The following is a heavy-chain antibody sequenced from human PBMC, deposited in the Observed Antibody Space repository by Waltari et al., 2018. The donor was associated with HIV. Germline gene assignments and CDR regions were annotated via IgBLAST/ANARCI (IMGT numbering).Heavy chain of an antibody. CDR2: FWSDGAEI. J-gene: IGHJ4*02. CDR1: GFPFSNFA. D-gene: IGHD6-6*01. V-gene: IGHV3-33*01. CDR3: ARGYSSSRWIPLYH. Sequence: QVQLVESGGGVVQPGTSLTLSCAVSGFPFSNFAIPWVRQSTGTGLEWLAVFWSDGAEISYADSVKGRFTVSKDTSQKTLYLHLTSLRAEDTALYYCARGYSSSRWIPLYHWGRGTLVTVSS.